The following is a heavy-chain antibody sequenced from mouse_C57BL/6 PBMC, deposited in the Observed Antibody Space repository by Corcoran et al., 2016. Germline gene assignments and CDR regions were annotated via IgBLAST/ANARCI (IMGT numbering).Heavy chain of an antibody. CDR1: GYTFTDYY. Sequence: QVQLKQSGAELVRPGASVKLSCKASGYTFTDYYRNWVKQRPGKGLEWIARIYPGSGNTYYNAKLKGKATLTAEKSSSTAYMQLSSLTAEDSAVYVCARSGYSLPMDDWGQGTSVTVS. J-gene: IGHJ4*01. V-gene: IGHV1-76*01. D-gene: IGHD2-3*01. CDR3: ARSGYSLPMDD. CDR2: IYPGSGNT.